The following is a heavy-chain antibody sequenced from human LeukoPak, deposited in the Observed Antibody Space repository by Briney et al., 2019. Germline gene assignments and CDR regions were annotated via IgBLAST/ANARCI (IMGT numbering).Heavy chain of an antibody. J-gene: IGHJ5*02. CDR1: GYTFTGYY. D-gene: IGHD6-6*01. CDR2: INPNSGGT. CDR3: ARDQGKSIAALSWFDP. Sequence: ASVKVSCKASGYTFTGYYMHWVRQAPGQGLEWMGWINPNSGGTNYAQKFQGRVTITTDESTSTAYMELSSLRSEDTAVYYCARDQGKSIAALSWFDPWGQGTLVTVSS. V-gene: IGHV1-2*02.